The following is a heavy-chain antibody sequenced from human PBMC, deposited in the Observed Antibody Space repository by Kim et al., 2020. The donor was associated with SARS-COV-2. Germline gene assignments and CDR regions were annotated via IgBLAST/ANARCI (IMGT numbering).Heavy chain of an antibody. V-gene: IGHV3-23*01. J-gene: IGHJ5*01. CDR3: AKGPVYNKDDWFDS. Sequence: YSDSVKGRFTISRDNSKNTLYLQMTSLGADDTAVYYCAKGPVYNKDDWFDSWGQGTLVTVSS. D-gene: IGHD4-4*01.